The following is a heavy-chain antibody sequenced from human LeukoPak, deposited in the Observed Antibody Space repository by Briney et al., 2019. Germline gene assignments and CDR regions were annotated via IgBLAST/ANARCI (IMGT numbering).Heavy chain of an antibody. V-gene: IGHV4-34*01. CDR3: ARDSIITFNAFDI. CDR1: GGSFSGYY. CDR2: INHSGST. J-gene: IGHJ3*02. D-gene: IGHD3-16*01. Sequence: SETLSLTCAVYGGSFSGYYWSWIRQPPGKGLEWIGEINHSGSTNYNPSLKSRVTISVDTSKNQFSLKLSSVTAADTAVYYCARDSIITFNAFDIWGQGTMVTVSS.